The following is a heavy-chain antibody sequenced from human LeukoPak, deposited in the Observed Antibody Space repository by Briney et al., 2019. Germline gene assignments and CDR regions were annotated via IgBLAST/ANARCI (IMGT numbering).Heavy chain of an antibody. V-gene: IGHV4-59*08. CDR3: ASGSHPYYYYGMDV. Sequence: SETLSLTCTVSGGSISSYYWSWIRQPPGKGQEWIGYIYYSGSTNYNPSLKSRVTISVDTSKNQFSLKLSSVTAADTAVYYCASGSHPYYYYGMDVWGQGTTVTVSS. CDR1: GGSISSYY. J-gene: IGHJ6*02. CDR2: IYYSGST.